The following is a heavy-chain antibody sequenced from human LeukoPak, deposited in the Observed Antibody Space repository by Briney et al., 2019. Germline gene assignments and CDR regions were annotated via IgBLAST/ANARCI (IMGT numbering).Heavy chain of an antibody. CDR1: GYTFTGYY. J-gene: IGHJ4*02. V-gene: IGHV1-69*05. CDR2: IIPIFGTA. D-gene: IGHD4-17*01. Sequence: SVKVSCKASGYTFTGYYMHWVRQAPGQGLEWMGRIIPIFGTANYAQKFQGRVTITTDESTSTAYMELSSLRSEDTAVYYCARGMTTVTFFDYWGQGTLVTVSS. CDR3: ARGMTTVTFFDY.